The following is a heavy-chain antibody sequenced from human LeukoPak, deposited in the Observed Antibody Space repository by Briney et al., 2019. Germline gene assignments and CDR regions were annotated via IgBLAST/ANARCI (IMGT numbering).Heavy chain of an antibody. V-gene: IGHV4-39*07. D-gene: IGHD2-2*01. CDR1: GGSINSNTYY. Sequence: PSETLSLTCTVSGGSINSNTYYWGWIRQPPGKGLEWIGSMFYTGSTYYNPSLKSRVTISVDTSKNQFSLKLSSVTAADTAVYYCARGRGYCSSTSCHSKDDYWGQGTLVTVSS. CDR2: MFYTGST. CDR3: ARGRGYCSSTSCHSKDDY. J-gene: IGHJ4*02.